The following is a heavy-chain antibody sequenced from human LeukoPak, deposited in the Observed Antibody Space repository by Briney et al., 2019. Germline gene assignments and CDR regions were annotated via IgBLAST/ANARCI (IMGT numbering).Heavy chain of an antibody. CDR3: ARLPPYDILTSYYYYYYMDV. Sequence: ASVKVSCKASGGTFSSYAISWVRQAPGQGLEWMGWISAYNGNTNYAQKLQGRVTMTTDTSTSTAYMELRSLRSDDTAVYYCARLPPYDILTSYYYYYYMDVWGKGTTVTVSS. D-gene: IGHD3-9*01. CDR2: ISAYNGNT. CDR1: GGTFSSYA. J-gene: IGHJ6*03. V-gene: IGHV1-18*01.